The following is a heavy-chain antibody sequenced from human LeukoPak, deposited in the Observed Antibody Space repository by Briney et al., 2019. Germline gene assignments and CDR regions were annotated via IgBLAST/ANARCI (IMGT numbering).Heavy chain of an antibody. CDR2: ISYDGSNK. D-gene: IGHD6-13*01. CDR1: GFTFSSYA. CDR3: ARPIIAAAEIGDY. V-gene: IGHV3-30*04. J-gene: IGHJ4*02. Sequence: GGSLRLSCAASGFTFSSYAMHWVRQAPGKGLEWVAVISYDGSNKYYADSVKGRFTISRDNSKNTLYLQVNSLRAEDTAVYYCARPIIAAAEIGDYWGQGTLVTVSS.